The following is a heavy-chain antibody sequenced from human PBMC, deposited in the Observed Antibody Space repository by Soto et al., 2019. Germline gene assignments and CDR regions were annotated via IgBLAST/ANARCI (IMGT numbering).Heavy chain of an antibody. CDR1: GGTFSSYA. CDR3: ARSHGSSTSLEIYYYYYYGMDV. D-gene: IGHD2-2*01. Sequence: QVQLVQSGAEVKKPGSSVKVSCKASGGTFSSYAISWVRQAPGQGLEWMGRIIPISDTTNYAQKFQGRVTITADESTSTAYMELSRLLYEDTAVYYCARSHGSSTSLEIYYYYYYGMDVWGQGTTVTVSS. J-gene: IGHJ6*02. V-gene: IGHV1-69*18. CDR2: IIPISDTT.